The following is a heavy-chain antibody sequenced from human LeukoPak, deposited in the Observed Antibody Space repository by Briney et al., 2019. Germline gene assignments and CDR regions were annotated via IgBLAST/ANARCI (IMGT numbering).Heavy chain of an antibody. CDR3: AREDPQATVPEGMDV. D-gene: IGHD4-17*01. CDR2: IYYSGNT. J-gene: IGHJ6*02. V-gene: IGHV4-59*01. Sequence: SETLSLTCTVSGGSISSFYWSWIRQPPGKGLEWIGYIYYSGNTNYNPSLKSRVTLSVDTSKNQFSLKLSSVTAADTAVYYGAREDPQATVPEGMDVWGQGTTVTVSS. CDR1: GGSISSFY.